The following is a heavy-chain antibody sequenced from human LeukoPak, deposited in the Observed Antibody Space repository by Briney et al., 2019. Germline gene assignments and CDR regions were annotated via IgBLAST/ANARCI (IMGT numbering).Heavy chain of an antibody. V-gene: IGHV4-59*01. CDR2: IYYSGSI. D-gene: IGHD4-11*01. J-gene: IGHJ4*02. Sequence: SETLSLTCGVSGGSMTGYHWTWIRQPPGKGLEWIGYIYYSGSINYNPSLKSRLTISVDTSKNQFSLKLSSVTAADTAVYYCARLRGNYFPDYWGQGTLVTVSS. CDR3: ARLRGNYFPDY. CDR1: GGSMTGYH.